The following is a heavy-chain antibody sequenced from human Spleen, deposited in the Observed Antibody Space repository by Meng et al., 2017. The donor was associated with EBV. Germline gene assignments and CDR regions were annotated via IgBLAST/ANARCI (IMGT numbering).Heavy chain of an antibody. V-gene: IGHV1-46*01. CDR1: GYTFTRYE. D-gene: IGHD2-2*01. CDR3: AREVVPGGIYGLDV. CDR2: INPSGIST. J-gene: IGHJ6*02. Sequence: VQLMQSGAEVKKPGASVKISCNASGYTFTRYEMHWVRQAPGQGLEWLGIINPSGISTIYAPRFQGRVTMTRDTSTSTDYMELRSLRSEDTAVYYCAREVVPGGIYGLDVWGQGTTVTVFS.